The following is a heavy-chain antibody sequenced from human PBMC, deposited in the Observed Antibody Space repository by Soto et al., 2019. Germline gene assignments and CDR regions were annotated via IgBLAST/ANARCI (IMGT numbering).Heavy chain of an antibody. CDR1: GGSISSGGYY. Sequence: QVQLQESGPGLVKPSQTLSLTCTVSGGSISSGGYYWTWIRQPPGKGLEWIGYNYYSGITYYNPSRKSRVTISLHTSKNQFSLKLSSVTAADTAVYYCARGSSIAGLYYGMDVWGQGTTVTVSS. J-gene: IGHJ6*02. CDR2: NYYSGIT. CDR3: ARGSSIAGLYYGMDV. V-gene: IGHV4-31*03. D-gene: IGHD6-6*01.